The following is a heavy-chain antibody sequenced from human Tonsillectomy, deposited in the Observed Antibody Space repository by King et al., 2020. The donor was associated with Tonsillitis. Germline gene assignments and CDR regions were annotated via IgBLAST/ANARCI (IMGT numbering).Heavy chain of an antibody. Sequence: QLAQSGAVVKKPGASVTVSCRTSGYTFTSHFVHWVRQAPGQGLEWMGWINPDNGDTSYMHGFQRRVTMTRSTPMTTAYLGLSSLRPDDTAVYYCATLGSGSESSAYRFFRHWGQGTLVTVSS. D-gene: IGHD3-22*01. V-gene: IGHV1-2*07. J-gene: IGHJ1*01. CDR3: ATLGSGSESSAYRFFRH. CDR1: GYTFTSHF. CDR2: INPDNGDT.